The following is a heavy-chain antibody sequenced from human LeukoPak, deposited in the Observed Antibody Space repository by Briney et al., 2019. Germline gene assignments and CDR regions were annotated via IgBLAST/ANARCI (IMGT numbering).Heavy chain of an antibody. V-gene: IGHV1-69*04. CDR3: ARVNGSSWPPEYFQH. J-gene: IGHJ1*01. CDR1: GGTFSSYA. Sequence: SVKVSCKASGGTFSSYAISWVRQAPGQGLEWMGRIIPILGIANYAQKFQGRVTITADKSTSTAYMELSSLRSEDTAVYYCARVNGSSWPPEYFQHWGQGTLVTVSS. D-gene: IGHD6-13*01. CDR2: IIPILGIA.